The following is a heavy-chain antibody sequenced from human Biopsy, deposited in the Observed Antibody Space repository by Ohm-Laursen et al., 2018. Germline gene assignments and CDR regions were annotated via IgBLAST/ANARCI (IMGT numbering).Heavy chain of an antibody. CDR2: IYTSGSP. D-gene: IGHD1-26*01. J-gene: IGHJ3*02. CDR1: GDSIHNYY. V-gene: IGHV4-4*07. Sequence: TLSLTCTVSGDSIHNYYWSWIRQPAGKGLEWIGRIYTSGSPNYNLSLESRVTMSVYTSKNQFSLNLRSVTAADTAVYYCARGTGRYYVYGAFDIWGQGTVVTVSS. CDR3: ARGTGRYYVYGAFDI.